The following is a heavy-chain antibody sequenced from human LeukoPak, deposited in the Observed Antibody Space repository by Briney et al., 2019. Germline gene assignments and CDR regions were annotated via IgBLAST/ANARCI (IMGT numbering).Heavy chain of an antibody. J-gene: IGHJ1*01. CDR3: AKGHLGVGATILRVPEYFQH. D-gene: IGHD1-26*01. CDR1: GFTFRSYG. CDR2: ISGSGGST. V-gene: IGHV3-23*01. Sequence: GGSLRLSCAASGFTFRSYGMSWVRQAPGKGLEWVSAISGSGGSTYYADSVKGRFTISRDNSKNTLYLQMNSLRAEDMAVYYCAKGHLGVGATILRVPEYFQHWGQGTLVTVSS.